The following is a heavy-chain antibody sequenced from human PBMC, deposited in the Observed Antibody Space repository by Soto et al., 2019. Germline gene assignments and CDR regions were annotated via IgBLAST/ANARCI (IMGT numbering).Heavy chain of an antibody. V-gene: IGHV1-18*01. CDR1: GYIINSFG. D-gene: IGHD4-17*01. Sequence: QVQLVQSGGEVKKPGASVKVSCKASGYIINSFGISWVRQATGQGLEWMGWISAYTGNTKYAQNFQGRVTMTTDTSTSTAYMELRSLRSDDTAVYYCARRWTTGEIDYWGQGTLVTVSS. J-gene: IGHJ4*02. CDR3: ARRWTTGEIDY. CDR2: ISAYTGNT.